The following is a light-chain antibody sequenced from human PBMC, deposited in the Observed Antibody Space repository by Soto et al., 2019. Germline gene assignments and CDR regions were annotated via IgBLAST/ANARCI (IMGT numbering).Light chain of an antibody. J-gene: IGKJ4*02. Sequence: EIVLTQSTGTLSLSRGERATLSCRASQSVGSTYLAWYQQKPGQAPRLLIFGASSRATGIPDRFSGRGSGTGFTLTISRLEHEAFPVFYCQQYGNLPLTVGGGTKVDSK. CDR2: GAS. V-gene: IGKV3-20*01. CDR1: QSVGSTY. CDR3: QQYGNLPLT.